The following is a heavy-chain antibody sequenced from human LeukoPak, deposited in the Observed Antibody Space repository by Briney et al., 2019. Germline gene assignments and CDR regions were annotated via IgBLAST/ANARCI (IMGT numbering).Heavy chain of an antibody. V-gene: IGHV3-66*01. J-gene: IGHJ6*02. D-gene: IGHD6-6*01. Sequence: PGGSLRLSCAASGLTVSNNFMSWARQAPGKGLEWVSIIYTGGTTYYGDSVKGRFTISRDNSKNTLYLQMNSLRADDTAVYYCATRARPGYYYGKDVWGQGTTVTVSS. CDR1: GLTVSNNF. CDR3: ATRARPGYYYGKDV. CDR2: IYTGGTT.